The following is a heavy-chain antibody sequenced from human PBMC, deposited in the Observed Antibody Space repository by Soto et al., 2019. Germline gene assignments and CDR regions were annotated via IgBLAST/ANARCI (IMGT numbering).Heavy chain of an antibody. V-gene: IGHV4-39*01. Sequence: SETLSLTCTVSGDSILSSTYFWGWVRQPPGKGLEWIGTIYYSGSTNYNPSLKSRVTMSVDTSKNHFSLKLSSVTAADTAVYYCARHLGEGYFDYWGQGTLVT. J-gene: IGHJ4*02. CDR2: IYYSGST. CDR1: GDSILSSTYF. CDR3: ARHLGEGYFDY.